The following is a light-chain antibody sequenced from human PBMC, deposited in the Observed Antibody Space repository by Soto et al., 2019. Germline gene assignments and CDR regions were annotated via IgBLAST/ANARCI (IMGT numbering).Light chain of an antibody. V-gene: IGKV3-15*01. CDR3: QQYTNWPPNT. Sequence: IFMTQSPDTLSVSPGEIATLSCRASQRVYSNLAWYQQRPGQAPRLLIYGASTRATGVPARFSGRGSGTEFTLTISSLQSEDFAVYYCQQYTNWPPNTFGQGTRLEIK. CDR2: GAS. CDR1: QRVYSN. J-gene: IGKJ5*01.